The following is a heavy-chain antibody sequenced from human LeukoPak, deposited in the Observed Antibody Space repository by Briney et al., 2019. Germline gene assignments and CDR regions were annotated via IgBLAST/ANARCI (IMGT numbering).Heavy chain of an antibody. J-gene: IGHJ3*01. D-gene: IGHD3-3*01. V-gene: IGHV1-2*02. CDR2: INPNSGGT. CDR1: GYTLTDYY. CDR3: ARDPFWNGDAFDV. Sequence: ASVRVPCKASGYTLTDYYMHWVRRAPGQGLEWIGWINPNSGGTNYAQKFQGRVTMTRDTSISTAYMELSRLGSDDTAVYYCARDPFWNGDAFDVWGQGTMVTVSS.